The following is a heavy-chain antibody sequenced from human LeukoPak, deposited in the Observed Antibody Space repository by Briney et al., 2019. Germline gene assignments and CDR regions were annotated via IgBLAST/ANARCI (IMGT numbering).Heavy chain of an antibody. V-gene: IGHV3-23*01. CDR2: ISDSGGST. D-gene: IGHD1-26*01. CDR3: ARDLVGDTPYWYFDL. J-gene: IGHJ2*01. CDR1: GFTFSSYA. Sequence: GGSLRLSCAASGFTFSSYAMSWVRQAPGKGLEWVSAISDSGGSTYYADSVKGRFTISRDNSKNTLNLHMINLRAGDTAVYYCARDLVGDTPYWYFDLWGRGTLVTVSS.